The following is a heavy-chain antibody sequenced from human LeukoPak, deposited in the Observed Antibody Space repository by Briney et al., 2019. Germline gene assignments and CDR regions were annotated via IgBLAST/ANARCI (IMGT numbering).Heavy chain of an antibody. Sequence: GGTLRLSCAASGFRFSDFDISWVRQAPGKGLEWVSSLSGSGRDRYYADSVKGRFSISRDNSKNTLYLQMNSLRAEDTALYYCAKARGSDYGDYVIFDFWGQGTLVTVSS. D-gene: IGHD4-17*01. CDR3: AKARGSDYGDYVIFDF. CDR2: LSGSGRDR. CDR1: GFRFSDFD. J-gene: IGHJ4*02. V-gene: IGHV3-23*01.